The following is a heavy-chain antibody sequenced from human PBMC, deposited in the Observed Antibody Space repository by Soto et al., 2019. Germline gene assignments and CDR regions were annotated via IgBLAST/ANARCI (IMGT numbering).Heavy chain of an antibody. V-gene: IGHV3-33*01. CDR3: ARDGVGVTTFWGFLDY. Sequence: QVQMVESGGGVVQPGGSLRLSCAVSESIFRGYGMHWVRQAPGKGLAWVAIIRFDGSNIHYADYVMGRFTISRDNSKNMLYLEMNNLRVEDTAVYYCARDGVGVTTFWGFLDYWGQGTLVTVSA. J-gene: IGHJ4*02. D-gene: IGHD3-10*02. CDR1: ESIFRGYG. CDR2: IRFDGSNI.